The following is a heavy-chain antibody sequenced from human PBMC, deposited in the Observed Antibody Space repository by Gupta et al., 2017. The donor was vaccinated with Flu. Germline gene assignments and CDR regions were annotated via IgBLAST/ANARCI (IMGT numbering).Heavy chain of an antibody. CDR3: ARDLNWAFIF. J-gene: IGHJ4*02. Sequence: GGGLVQPGGSLRLSCVISGFTFSDSHMSWIRQAPGKGLEWISYIGSGGNTDYADSVRGRFTISRDNARDSLFLQMNSLRDEDTALYYCARDLNWAFIFWGQGALVTVSS. CDR2: IGSGGNT. CDR1: GFTFSDSH. D-gene: IGHD3-16*01. V-gene: IGHV3-11*06.